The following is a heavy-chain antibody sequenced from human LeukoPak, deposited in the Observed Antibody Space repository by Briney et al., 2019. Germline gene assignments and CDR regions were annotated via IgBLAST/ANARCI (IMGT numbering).Heavy chain of an antibody. CDR3: AKGGSYSPDLCCY. D-gene: IGHD1-26*01. V-gene: IGHV3-23*01. Sequence: GRSLRLSCAASGFTFDDYAMHWVRQAPGKGLEWVSGISGSGGSTYYADSVKGRFTISRDNSKNTLYLQMNSLRAEDTAVYYCAKGGSYSPDLCCYWGQGTLVTVSS. J-gene: IGHJ4*02. CDR2: ISGSGGST. CDR1: GFTFDDYA.